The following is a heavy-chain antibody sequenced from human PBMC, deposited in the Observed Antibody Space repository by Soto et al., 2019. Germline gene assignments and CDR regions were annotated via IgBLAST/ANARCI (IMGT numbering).Heavy chain of an antibody. CDR1: GFTLSSYA. CDR3: AKDLNPSGGC. CDR2: MSGSGNSR. Sequence: GGSLRLSCAASGFTLSSYAMTWVRQAPGKGLEWVSSMSGSGNSRYYADPVKGRFTISRDNSKNTLYLQMNSLKAEDTAVYYCAKDLNPSGGCWGQGTLVTVSS. D-gene: IGHD6-19*01. J-gene: IGHJ4*02. V-gene: IGHV3-23*01.